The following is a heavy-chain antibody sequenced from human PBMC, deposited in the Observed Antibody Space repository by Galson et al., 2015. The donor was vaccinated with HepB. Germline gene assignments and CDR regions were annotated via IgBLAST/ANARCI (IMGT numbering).Heavy chain of an antibody. Sequence: SLRLSCAASGFTFSSYHMFWVRQAPGRGLEWVSSISGSADYFYYADSVRGRFIISRDNAESSLSLQMNSLRVEDTAVYYRVRHPPLGTPFDYWGQGALVTVSS. D-gene: IGHD7-27*01. J-gene: IGHJ4*02. CDR3: VRHPPLGTPFDY. CDR1: GFTFSSYH. V-gene: IGHV3-21*01. CDR2: ISGSADYF.